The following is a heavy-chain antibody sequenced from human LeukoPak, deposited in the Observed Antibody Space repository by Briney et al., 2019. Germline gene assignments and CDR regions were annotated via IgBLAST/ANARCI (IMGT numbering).Heavy chain of an antibody. Sequence: GGTLRLSCAASGFTFSSYGMSWVRQAPGKGLECVSAISGSGGSTYYADSVKGRFTISRDNSKNTLYLQMNSLRAEDTAVYYCAKDPTMIVVVGAFDVWGQGTMVTVSS. CDR2: ISGSGGST. CDR1: GFTFSSYG. D-gene: IGHD3-22*01. CDR3: AKDPTMIVVVGAFDV. V-gene: IGHV3-23*01. J-gene: IGHJ3*01.